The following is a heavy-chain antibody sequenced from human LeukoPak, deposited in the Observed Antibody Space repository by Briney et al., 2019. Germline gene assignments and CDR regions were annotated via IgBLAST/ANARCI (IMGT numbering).Heavy chain of an antibody. CDR3: ARETNYYGSGSYSNWFDP. CDR1: GYTFTSYG. CDR2: ISAYNGNT. D-gene: IGHD3-10*01. V-gene: IGHV1-18*01. Sequence: ASVKVSCKASGYTFTSYGISWVRQAPGQGLEWMGWISAYNGNTNYAQKLQGRVTITTDTSTSTAYMELRSLRSDDTAVYYCARETNYYGSGSYSNWFDPWGQGTLVTVSS. J-gene: IGHJ5*02.